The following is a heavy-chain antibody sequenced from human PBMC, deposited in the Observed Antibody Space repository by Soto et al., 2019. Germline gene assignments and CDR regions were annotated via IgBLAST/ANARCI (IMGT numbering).Heavy chain of an antibody. CDR3: AKDGGYSSGRYGA. D-gene: IGHD6-19*01. J-gene: IGHJ5*02. Sequence: EVQLVESGGGLVQPGRSLRLSCAASGFTFDDYAMHWVRQAPGKGLEWVSGISWYSSSIGYADSVKGRFTISRDNAKNYPYLQMNSLRAEDTALYYCAKDGGYSSGRYGAWGQGTLVTVSS. V-gene: IGHV3-9*01. CDR2: ISWYSSSI. CDR1: GFTFDDYA.